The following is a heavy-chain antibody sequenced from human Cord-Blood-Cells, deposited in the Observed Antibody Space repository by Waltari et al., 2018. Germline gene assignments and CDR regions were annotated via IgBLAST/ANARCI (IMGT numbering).Heavy chain of an antibody. Sequence: QVQLQESGPGLVKPSQTLSLTCTVSGGSISSGGYYWSWTRQHQGKGLEWIGYIYYSGSTYYNPSLKSRVTISVDTSKNQFSLKLSSVTAADTAVYYCARDFRASSPYSSSSGFDYWGQGTLVTVSS. CDR2: IYYSGST. J-gene: IGHJ4*02. V-gene: IGHV4-31*03. D-gene: IGHD6-6*01. CDR3: ARDFRASSPYSSSSGFDY. CDR1: GGSISSGGYY.